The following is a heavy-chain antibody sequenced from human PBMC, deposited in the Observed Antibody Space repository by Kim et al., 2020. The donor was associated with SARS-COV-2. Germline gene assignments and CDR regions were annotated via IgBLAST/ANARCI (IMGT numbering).Heavy chain of an antibody. CDR1: GFSFSNYG. CDR3: SRQGNSVYVTPYSFEY. Sequence: GGSLRLSCEASGFSFSNYGMHWVRQAPGKGLEWVAVISFDGSNTYYADSVKGRFTISRDNSKKMVYLQMNGLRAEDTAVYYCSRQGNSVYVTPYSFEYWGQGTLVTVSS. V-gene: IGHV3-30*03. CDR2: ISFDGSNT. J-gene: IGHJ4*02. D-gene: IGHD5-12*01.